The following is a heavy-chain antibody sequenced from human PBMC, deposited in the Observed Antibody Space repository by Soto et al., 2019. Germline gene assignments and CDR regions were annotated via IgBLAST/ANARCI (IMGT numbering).Heavy chain of an antibody. Sequence: QVQLQESGPGLVKPSQTLSLTCTVSGVSISSDGYYWSWIRQHPGKGLEWIGEINHSGSTNYNPSLKSRVTISVDTSKNQFSLKLSSVTAADTAVYYCARLEADYGDYEVYWGQGTLVTVSS. J-gene: IGHJ4*02. CDR1: GVSISSDGYY. D-gene: IGHD4-17*01. CDR2: INHSGST. V-gene: IGHV4-31*03. CDR3: ARLEADYGDYEVY.